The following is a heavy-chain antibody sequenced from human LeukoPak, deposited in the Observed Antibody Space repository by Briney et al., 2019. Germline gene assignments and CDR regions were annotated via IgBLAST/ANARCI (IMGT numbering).Heavy chain of an antibody. D-gene: IGHD3-3*01. Sequence: PRASVKVSCKASGYTFTSYGISWVRQAPGQGLEWMGWISAYNGNTNYAQKLQGRVTMTTDTSTSTAYMELRSLRSDDTAVYYCARDPTFTIFGVVTPNQKYYFDYWGQGTLVTVSS. CDR1: GYTFTSYG. CDR2: ISAYNGNT. CDR3: ARDPTFTIFGVVTPNQKYYFDY. J-gene: IGHJ4*02. V-gene: IGHV1-18*01.